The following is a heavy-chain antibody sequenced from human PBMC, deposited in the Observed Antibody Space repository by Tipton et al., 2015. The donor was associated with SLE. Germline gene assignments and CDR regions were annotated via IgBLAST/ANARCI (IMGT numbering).Heavy chain of an antibody. J-gene: IGHJ4*02. CDR1: GFTFSDYY. CDR2: ISSSGSTI. Sequence: SLRLSCAASGFTFSDYYMSWIRQAPGKGLEWVSYISSSGSTIYYADSVKGRFTISRDNAKNSLYLQMNSLRAEDTAVYYCARDSSSWYCCDYWGQGTLVTVSS. CDR3: ARDSSSWYCCDY. D-gene: IGHD6-13*01. V-gene: IGHV3-11*04.